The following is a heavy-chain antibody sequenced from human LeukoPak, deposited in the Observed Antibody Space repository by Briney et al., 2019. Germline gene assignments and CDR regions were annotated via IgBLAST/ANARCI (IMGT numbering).Heavy chain of an antibody. CDR3: ARDLEHCRNIVCSNSAY. CDR1: GYNFDRYG. D-gene: IGHD2/OR15-2a*01. CDR2: ISTYNGNT. V-gene: IGHV1-18*04. Sequence: ASVKVSCKGSGYNFDRYGVNWVRQAPGQGLEWVGWISTYNGNTFYAQKFEGRVSMTTDTSTNTVYMDLRSLRSDDTAVYYCARDLEHCRNIVCSNSAYWGQGTLVTVSS. J-gene: IGHJ4*02.